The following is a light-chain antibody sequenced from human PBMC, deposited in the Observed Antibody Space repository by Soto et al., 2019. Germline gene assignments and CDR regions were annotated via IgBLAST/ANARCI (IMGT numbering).Light chain of an antibody. V-gene: IGLV1-51*01. J-gene: IGLJ1*01. CDR1: SSNIGGNS. Sequence: QSVMTQPPSVSAAPGQKVTISCSGSSSNIGGNSVSWYQQLPGTAPKLLIYDDNKRPSGIPDRCSGSKSGTSATLGITGFQTGDEADYYCGSWDSSLSAYVFGTGTQLTVL. CDR3: GSWDSSLSAYV. CDR2: DDN.